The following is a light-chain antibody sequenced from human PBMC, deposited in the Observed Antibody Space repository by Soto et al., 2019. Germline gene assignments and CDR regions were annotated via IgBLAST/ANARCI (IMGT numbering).Light chain of an antibody. J-gene: IGKJ4*01. CDR1: QSVSIN. CDR3: QQYNFRPLT. V-gene: IGKV3-15*01. Sequence: IMMTKYPALLSVSPGERSTLSCMASQSVSINLAWYQQKPDQVPRLLIYGASSRATGIPARFSGSGSGTDFTLTISILQSEDFAVYYCQQYNFRPLTFGGGSIVDVK. CDR2: GAS.